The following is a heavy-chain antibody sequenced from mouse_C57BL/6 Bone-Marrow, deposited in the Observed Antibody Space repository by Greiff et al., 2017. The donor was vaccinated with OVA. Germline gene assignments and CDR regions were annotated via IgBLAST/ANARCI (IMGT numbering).Heavy chain of an antibody. V-gene: IGHV1-15*01. CDR3: TTTVVAPYAMDY. CDR2: IDPETGGT. D-gene: IGHD1-1*01. Sequence: VHLVESGAELVRPGASVTLSCTASGYTFPDYELHWVKQTPVHGLEWIGAIDPETGGTAYTQKFKGKAILTADKSSSTAYMELRSLTSEDSAVYYGTTTVVAPYAMDYWGQGTSVTVSS. J-gene: IGHJ4*01. CDR1: GYTFPDYE.